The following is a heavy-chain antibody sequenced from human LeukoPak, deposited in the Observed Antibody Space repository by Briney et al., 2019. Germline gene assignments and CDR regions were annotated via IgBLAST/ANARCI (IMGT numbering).Heavy chain of an antibody. CDR3: AREAAMVPIDY. CDR1: GYTFTSYA. Sequence: GASVKVSCKASGYTFTSYAMHWVRQAPGQRLEWMGWINAGNGNTKYSQNFQGRVTITRDTSASTAYMELSSLRSEDTAVYYCAREAAMVPIDYWGQGTLVTGSS. D-gene: IGHD5-18*01. CDR2: INAGNGNT. V-gene: IGHV1-3*01. J-gene: IGHJ4*02.